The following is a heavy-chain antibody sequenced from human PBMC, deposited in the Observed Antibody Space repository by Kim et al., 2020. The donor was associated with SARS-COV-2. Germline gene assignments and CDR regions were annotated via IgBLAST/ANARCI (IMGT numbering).Heavy chain of an antibody. Sequence: GSLRLSCAASGFTFSSFWMSWVRQAPGKGLEWVANIKQDGNEKYYVDSVKGRFTVSRDNAKNLLYLQMNSLRADDTAVYYCARGWGHFDYWGQGSLVTVSS. CDR3: ARGWGHFDY. CDR1: GFTFSSFW. CDR2: IKQDGNEK. D-gene: IGHD3-16*01. J-gene: IGHJ4*02. V-gene: IGHV3-7*01.